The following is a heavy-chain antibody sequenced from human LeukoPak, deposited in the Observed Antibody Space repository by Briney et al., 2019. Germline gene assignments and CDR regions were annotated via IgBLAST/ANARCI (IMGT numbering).Heavy chain of an antibody. Sequence: GGSLRLSCAASGFTFSSYAMSWVRQAPGKGLEWVSAISGSGDRTHYADSVKGRFTISRDNSKNTAYLQMNSLRAEDTALYYCADPPRPYWGQGTLVTVSS. V-gene: IGHV3-23*01. CDR1: GFTFSSYA. J-gene: IGHJ4*02. CDR3: ADPPRPY. CDR2: ISGSGDRT.